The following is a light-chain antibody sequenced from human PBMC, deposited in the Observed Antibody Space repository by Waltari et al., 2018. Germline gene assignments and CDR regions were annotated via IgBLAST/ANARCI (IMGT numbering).Light chain of an antibody. CDR1: RFNIRSNA. Sequence: QSVLTQPPSASGTPGQRVTISCSGSRFNIRSNAVNWYQQLPGTAPKLLIYSNDERPSGFPDRFSGSKSGTSASLAISGLQSEDEADYYCVAWDDSLNGHWVFGGGTKLTVL. V-gene: IGLV1-44*01. CDR3: VAWDDSLNGHWV. CDR2: SND. J-gene: IGLJ3*02.